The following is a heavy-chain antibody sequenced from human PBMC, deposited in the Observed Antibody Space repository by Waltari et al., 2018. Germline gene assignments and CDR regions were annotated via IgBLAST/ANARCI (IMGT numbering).Heavy chain of an antibody. CDR2: IIPIFGTA. V-gene: IGHV1-69*08. J-gene: IGHJ5*02. Sequence: QVQLVPSGAELKKPGSSVKVSCKASGGTFSSYGISWVLRATGQGLEWMGRIIPIFGTANYAQKFQGRVTITADKSTSTAYMELSSLRSEDTAVYYCAIDTAMPYRSLHWFDPWGQGTLVTVSS. CDR3: AIDTAMPYRSLHWFDP. CDR1: GGTFSSYG. D-gene: IGHD5-18*01.